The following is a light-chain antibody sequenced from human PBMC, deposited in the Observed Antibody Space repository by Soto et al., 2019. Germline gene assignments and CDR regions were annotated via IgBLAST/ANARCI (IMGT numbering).Light chain of an antibody. CDR2: EVN. CDR3: SSYAGINNIGV. CDR1: SSDVGGYKY. Sequence: QSALTQPPSASGSPGQSVTISCTGTSSDVGGYKYVSWYQQHPGKAPKLMIFEVNKRPSGVPDRFSGSKSGNTASLTVSGLQAEDAADYYCSSYAGINNIGVFGSGTKLTVL. J-gene: IGLJ1*01. V-gene: IGLV2-8*01.